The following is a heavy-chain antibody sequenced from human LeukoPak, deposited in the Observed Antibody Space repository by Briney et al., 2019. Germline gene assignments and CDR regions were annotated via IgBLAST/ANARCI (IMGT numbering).Heavy chain of an antibody. Sequence: SETLSLTCTVSGGSISSYYWSWIRQHPGKGLEWIGYIYYSGSTYYNPSLKSRVTISVDTSKNQSSLKLSSVTAADTAVYYCARQPGIAAAGSSRYYYYYYGMDVWGQGTTVTVSS. V-gene: IGHV4-59*06. D-gene: IGHD6-13*01. CDR3: ARQPGIAAAGSSRYYYYYYGMDV. J-gene: IGHJ6*02. CDR2: IYYSGST. CDR1: GGSISSYY.